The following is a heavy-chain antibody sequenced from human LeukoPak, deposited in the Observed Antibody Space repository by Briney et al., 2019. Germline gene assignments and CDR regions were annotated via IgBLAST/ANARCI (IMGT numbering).Heavy chain of an antibody. CDR1: GFTISTNY. CDR2: MYTGGST. D-gene: IGHD3-22*01. J-gene: IGHJ4*02. Sequence: GGSLRLSCAASGFTISTNYMSWVRQAPGKGLEWVSVMYTGGSTYYADSVKGRFTISRDNSKNTLYLQMNSLRAEDTALYYCARAPFYYDSSGYPCFDGWGQGTLVTVSS. CDR3: ARAPFYYDSSGYPCFDG. V-gene: IGHV3-53*01.